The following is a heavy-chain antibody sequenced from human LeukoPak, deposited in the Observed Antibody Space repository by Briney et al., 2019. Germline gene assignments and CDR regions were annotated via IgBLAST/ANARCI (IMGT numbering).Heavy chain of an antibody. CDR1: GFTFSSYG. V-gene: IGHV3-48*02. CDR3: VTAAVAGTVY. Sequence: PGGSLRRSCAASGFTFSSYGMNWIRQAPGKGLEWISHISSTSTAIYYADSVEGRFTISRDNAKNSLSLQMSSLRDEDTAVYYCVTAAVAGTVYWGQGTLVTVSS. D-gene: IGHD6-19*01. J-gene: IGHJ4*02. CDR2: ISSTSTAI.